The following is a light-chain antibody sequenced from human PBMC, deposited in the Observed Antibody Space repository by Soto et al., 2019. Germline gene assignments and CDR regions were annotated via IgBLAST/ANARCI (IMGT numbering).Light chain of an antibody. V-gene: IGLV2-14*01. Sequence: QSALTQPASVSGSPGQSITSSCTGTSSDVAGYNYVSWYQQHPGKAPKLMIYDVSNRPSGVSNRFSGSKSGNTASLTISGLQAEDEADYYCSSYTSSSTPIFGGGTKLTVL. CDR3: SSYTSSSTPI. J-gene: IGLJ2*01. CDR2: DVS. CDR1: SSDVAGYNY.